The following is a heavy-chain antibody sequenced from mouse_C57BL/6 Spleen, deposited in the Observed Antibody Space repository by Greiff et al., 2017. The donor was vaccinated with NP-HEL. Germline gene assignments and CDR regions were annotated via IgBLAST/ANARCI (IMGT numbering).Heavy chain of an antibody. Sequence: EVQLVESGGGLVQPGGSLSLSCAASGFTFTDYYMSWVRQPPGKALEWLGFIRNKANGYTTEYSASVKGRFTISRDNSQSILYLQMNALRAEDSATYYCARYSYDYDDGGYAMDDWGQGTSVTVSS. D-gene: IGHD2-4*01. CDR1: GFTFTDYY. V-gene: IGHV7-3*01. CDR2: IRNKANGYTT. J-gene: IGHJ4*01. CDR3: ARYSYDYDDGGYAMDD.